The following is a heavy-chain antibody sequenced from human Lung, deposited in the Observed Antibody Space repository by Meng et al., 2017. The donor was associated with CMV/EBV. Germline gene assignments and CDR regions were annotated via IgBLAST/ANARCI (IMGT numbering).Heavy chain of an antibody. CDR1: GGSISSSSYY. V-gene: IGHV4-39*07. J-gene: IGHJ3*02. Sequence: SXTLSLXCTVSGGSISSSSYYWGWIRQPPGKGLEWIGSIYYSGSTYYNPSLKSRVTISVDTSKNQFSLKLSSVTAADTAVYYCARKLVVPAAIRNDAFDIWXQGIXVTVSS. CDR2: IYYSGST. D-gene: IGHD2-2*01. CDR3: ARKLVVPAAIRNDAFDI.